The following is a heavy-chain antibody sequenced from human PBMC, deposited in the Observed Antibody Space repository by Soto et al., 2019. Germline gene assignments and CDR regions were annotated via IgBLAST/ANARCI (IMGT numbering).Heavy chain of an antibody. CDR1: GYTLTELS. J-gene: IGHJ4*02. CDR2: FDPEDGET. CDR3: ATSPGPGDY. Sequence: ASVKVSCKVSGYTLTELSMHWVRQAPGKGLEWMGGFDPEDGETIYAQKFQGRVTVTEDTSTDTAYMELSSLRSEDTAVYYCATSPGPGDYWGQGTLVTVSS. V-gene: IGHV1-24*01.